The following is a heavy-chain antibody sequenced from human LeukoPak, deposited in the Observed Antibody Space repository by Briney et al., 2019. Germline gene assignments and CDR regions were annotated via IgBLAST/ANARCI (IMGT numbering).Heavy chain of an antibody. CDR3: ARVGGATAVTMYFEY. J-gene: IGHJ4*02. V-gene: IGHV3-48*02. D-gene: IGHD1-26*01. CDR1: GITFSGYS. CDR2: MTTSGNTI. Sequence: GGSLRLSCVVSGITFSGYSMIWVRQAPGKGLEWLSFMTTSGNTIFYAESVKDRFTISRDNAKKSLYLQMNSLRDEDTAVYYCARVGGATAVTMYFEYWGQGTLATVTS.